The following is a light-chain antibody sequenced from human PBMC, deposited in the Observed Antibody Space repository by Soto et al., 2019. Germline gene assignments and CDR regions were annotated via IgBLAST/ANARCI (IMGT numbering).Light chain of an antibody. CDR3: QQSYGTSRS. V-gene: IGKV1-39*01. Sequence: DIQMTQSPSSLSASVGDRVTITCWASQSINRHLNWYQHKPGKAPRLLIFAASTLQSGVPSRFRGSGSGTDFTLTISSLHPDDFATYYCQQSYGTSRSFGQGTRLEVK. CDR1: QSINRH. J-gene: IGKJ2*03. CDR2: AAS.